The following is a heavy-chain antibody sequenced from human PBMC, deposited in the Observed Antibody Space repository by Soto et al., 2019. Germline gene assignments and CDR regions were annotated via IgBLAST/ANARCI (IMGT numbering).Heavy chain of an antibody. CDR3: AREGVWVTTKAFDY. Sequence: QVQLVQSGAEVKKPGASVKVSCKASAYTFTSYAMHWVRQAPGQRLEWMGWINAGNGNTKYSQKFQGRVTITRDTSASTAYMELSSLRSEDTAVYYCAREGVWVTTKAFDYWGQGTLVTVSS. CDR2: INAGNGNT. V-gene: IGHV1-3*01. CDR1: AYTFTSYA. J-gene: IGHJ4*02. D-gene: IGHD4-17*01.